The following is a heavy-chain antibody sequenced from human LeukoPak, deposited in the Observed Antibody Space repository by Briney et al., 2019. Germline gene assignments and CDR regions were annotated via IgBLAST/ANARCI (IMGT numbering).Heavy chain of an antibody. D-gene: IGHD6-6*01. CDR1: GGSISGSSYY. CDR3: ARSLRGAAHHFDY. CDR2: IHFTGNA. Sequence: SETLSLTCTVSGGSISGSSYYWGWIRQPPGKGLEWIGSIHFTGNAYYNPSLKSRVTISVDTSKNQFSLILRSVTAADTAVYYCARSLRGAAHHFDYWGQGTLVTVSS. J-gene: IGHJ4*02. V-gene: IGHV4-39*01.